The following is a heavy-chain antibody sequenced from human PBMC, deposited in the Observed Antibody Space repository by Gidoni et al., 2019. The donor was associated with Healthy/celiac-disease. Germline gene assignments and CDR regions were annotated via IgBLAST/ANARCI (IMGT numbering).Heavy chain of an antibody. CDR2: IYWNDDK. D-gene: IGHD3-22*01. V-gene: IGHV2-5*01. Sequence: QITLKESGPTLVKPTQTLTLTCTFSGFSLSTSGVGVGWIRQPPGKALEWLALIYWNDDKRYSPSLKSRLTITKDTSKNQVVLTMTNMDPVDTATYYCAHSGGYYYDSSGYYFPFDYWGQGTLVTVSS. CDR1: GFSLSTSGVG. J-gene: IGHJ4*02. CDR3: AHSGGYYYDSSGYYFPFDY.